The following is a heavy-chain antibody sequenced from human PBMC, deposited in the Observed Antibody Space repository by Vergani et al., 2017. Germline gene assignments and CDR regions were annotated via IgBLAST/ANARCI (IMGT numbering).Heavy chain of an antibody. CDR3: ASQERERGDY. CDR1: GGTFSSYA. D-gene: IGHD1-26*01. V-gene: IGHV1-69*04. J-gene: IGHJ4*02. Sequence: QVQLVQSGAEVKKPGSSVKVSCKASGGTFSSYAISWVRQAPGQGLEWMGRIIPILGIANYAQKFQGRVTMTADKSTSTAYMELSSQRSEDTAVYYCASQERERGDYWGQGTLVTVSS. CDR2: IIPILGIA.